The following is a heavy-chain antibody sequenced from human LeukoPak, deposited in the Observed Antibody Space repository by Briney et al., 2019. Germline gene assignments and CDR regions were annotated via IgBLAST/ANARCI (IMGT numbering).Heavy chain of an antibody. Sequence: ASVKVSCKASGYTFIGFYIHGVRQAPGQGHEWMGWINPNSGGTNYAQKFQGRVTMTRDMSISTAYMELSNLRSDDTAVYYCAREELSNISPICCSGLAYWGQGTLVTISS. CDR1: GYTFIGFY. CDR3: AREELSNISPICCSGLAY. V-gene: IGHV1-2*02. J-gene: IGHJ4*02. CDR2: INPNSGGT. D-gene: IGHD2-2*01.